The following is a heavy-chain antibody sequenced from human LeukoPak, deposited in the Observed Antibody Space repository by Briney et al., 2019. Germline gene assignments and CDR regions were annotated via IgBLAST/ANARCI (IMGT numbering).Heavy chain of an antibody. D-gene: IGHD1-26*01. CDR2: IIPILGIA. CDR3: ATALGWELDFDY. CDR1: GGTFSSYA. V-gene: IGHV1-69*04. Sequence: SVKVSCKASGGTFSSYAISWVRQAPGQGLEWMGRIIPILGIANYAQKFQGRVTMTEDTSTDTAYMELSSLRSEDTAVYYCATALGWELDFDYWGQGTLVTVSS. J-gene: IGHJ4*02.